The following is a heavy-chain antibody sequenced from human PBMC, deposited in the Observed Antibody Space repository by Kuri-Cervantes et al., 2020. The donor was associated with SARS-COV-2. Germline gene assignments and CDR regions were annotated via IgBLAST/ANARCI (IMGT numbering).Heavy chain of an antibody. CDR3: ARKSGGGSGWGFDP. CDR2: INHSGST. J-gene: IGHJ5*02. D-gene: IGHD3-3*01. V-gene: IGHV4-34*01. Sequence: SETLSLTCAVYGGSFSGYYWSWIRQPPGKGLEWIGEINHSGSTNYNPSLKSRVTISVDTSKNQFSLKLSSVTAADTAVYYCARKSGGGSGWGFDPWGQGTLVTVSS. CDR1: GGSFSGYY.